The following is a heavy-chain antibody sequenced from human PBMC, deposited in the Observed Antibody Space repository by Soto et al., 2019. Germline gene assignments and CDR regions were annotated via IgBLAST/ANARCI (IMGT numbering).Heavy chain of an antibody. CDR1: GGTFSSYT. CDR2: IIPILGIA. CDR3: ARASGYCSSTSCPGGYYYYYYMDV. Sequence: QVPLVQSGAEVKKPGSSVKVSCKASGGTFSSYTISWVRQAPGQGLEWMGRIIPILGIANYAQKFQGRVTITADKATSTAYMELSSLRSEDTAVYYCARASGYCSSTSCPGGYYYYYYMDVWGKGTTVTVSS. J-gene: IGHJ6*03. D-gene: IGHD2-2*03. V-gene: IGHV1-69*02.